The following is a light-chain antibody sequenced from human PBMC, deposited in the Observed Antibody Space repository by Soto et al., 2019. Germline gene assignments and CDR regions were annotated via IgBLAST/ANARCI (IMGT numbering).Light chain of an antibody. CDR2: EVS. Sequence: QSALTQPASVSGSPGQSITSSCTGASSDVGGCKYVSWYQQHPGKAPKLIIHEVSSRPSGVSSRFSGSKSGNTASLTISGLQAEDEADYYCSSYTSSATLVFGVGTKVTVL. CDR3: SSYTSSATLV. J-gene: IGLJ2*01. V-gene: IGLV2-14*01. CDR1: SSDVGGCKY.